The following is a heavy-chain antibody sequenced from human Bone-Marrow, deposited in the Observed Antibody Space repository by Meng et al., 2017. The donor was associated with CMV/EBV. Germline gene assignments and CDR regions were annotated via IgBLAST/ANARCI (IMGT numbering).Heavy chain of an antibody. J-gene: IGHJ4*02. CDR2: IWYDGSNK. V-gene: IGHV3-33*06. CDR1: GFTFSNYA. Sequence: GESLKISCAASGFTFSNYAMHWVRQAPGKGLEWVAVIWYDGSNKYYADSVKGRFTISRDNSKNTLYLQMNSLRAEDTAVYYCAKDLVSMGLLWFGEPIAPDYWGQGTLVTVSS. CDR3: AKDLVSMGLLWFGEPIAPDY. D-gene: IGHD3-10*01.